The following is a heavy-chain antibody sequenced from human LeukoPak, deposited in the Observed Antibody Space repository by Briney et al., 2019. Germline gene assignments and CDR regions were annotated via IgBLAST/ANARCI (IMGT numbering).Heavy chain of an antibody. CDR2: IYSGGST. CDR1: GFTVSSNY. V-gene: IGHV3-53*01. Sequence: GGSLRLSCAASGFTVSSNYMSWVRQAPGKGLEWVSVIYSGGSTYYADSVKGRFTISRDNSKNTLYLQMNSLRAEDTAVYYCARTDSGGGGIRFGDREPHYYYYMDVWGKGTTVTVSS. CDR3: ARTDSGGGGIRFGDREPHYYYYMDV. J-gene: IGHJ6*03. D-gene: IGHD3-10*01.